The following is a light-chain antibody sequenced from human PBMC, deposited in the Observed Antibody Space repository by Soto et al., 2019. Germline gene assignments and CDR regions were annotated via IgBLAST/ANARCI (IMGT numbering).Light chain of an antibody. CDR2: DAS. CDR3: QQYNSYSRT. CDR1: QSISSW. V-gene: IGKV1-5*01. J-gene: IGKJ1*01. Sequence: DIQMTQSPSTLSASVGDRVTITCRASQSISSWLAWYQQKPGKAPKLLIYDASSVESGVPSRFSGRGSGAEFTLTISNLQADEFSTYFFQQYNSYSRTFGKGTKVEIK.